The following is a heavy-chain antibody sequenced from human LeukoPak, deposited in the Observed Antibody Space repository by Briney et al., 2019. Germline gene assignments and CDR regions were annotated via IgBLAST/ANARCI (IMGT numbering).Heavy chain of an antibody. CDR2: IYSGDSDT. CDR3: ARSIYYDNSGYYYYFDY. CDR1: GYSFSNYW. J-gene: IGHJ4*02. Sequence: GESLKISCKGSGYSFSNYWIGWVRQRPGKGPEWMGIIYSGDSDTRYSPSFQGQVTISADKPISTAYLQWSSLKASDTAMYYCARSIYYDNSGYYYYFDYWGQGTPVTVSS. V-gene: IGHV5-51*04. D-gene: IGHD3-22*01.